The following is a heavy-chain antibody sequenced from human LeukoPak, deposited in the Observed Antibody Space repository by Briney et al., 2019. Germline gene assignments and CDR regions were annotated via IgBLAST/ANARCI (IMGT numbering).Heavy chain of an antibody. D-gene: IGHD3-22*01. Sequence: GRSLRLSCAASGFTFSSYGMHWVRQAPGKGLEWVAVIWYDGSNKYYADSVKGRFTISRDNSKNTLYLQMNSLSAEDTAVYYCARDFVGAQGYYYDSSGHDDAFDIWGQGTMVTVSS. J-gene: IGHJ3*02. CDR1: GFTFSSYG. CDR3: ARDFVGAQGYYYDSSGHDDAFDI. V-gene: IGHV3-33*01. CDR2: IWYDGSNK.